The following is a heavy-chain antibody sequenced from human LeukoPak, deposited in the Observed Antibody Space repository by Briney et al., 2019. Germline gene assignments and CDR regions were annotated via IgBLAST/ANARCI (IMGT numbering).Heavy chain of an antibody. CDR1: GFTFSSYG. D-gene: IGHD2-2*01. J-gene: IGHJ4*02. Sequence: GGSLRLSCAASGFTFSSYGMIWVRQAPGKGLEWVSAITDSGDYTFYADSVKGRFTISRDNSKNTLYLQMNSLRTEDTAVYYCAKDSLRTLPAASFDYWGQGTLVTVSS. V-gene: IGHV3-23*01. CDR2: ITDSGDYT. CDR3: AKDSLRTLPAASFDY.